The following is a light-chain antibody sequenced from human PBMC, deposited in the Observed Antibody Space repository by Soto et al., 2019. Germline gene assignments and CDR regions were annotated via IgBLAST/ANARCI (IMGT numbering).Light chain of an antibody. Sequence: SYELTQPPSVSVSPGQTASVTCSGDKLVDKYVSWYQQKPGQSPVMVMYEDIKRPSGITERFSGSNSGNTATLTITGTQAMDEADYYCHAWDTNSAVFGGGTKLTVL. CDR3: HAWDTNSAV. CDR1: KLVDKY. CDR2: EDI. V-gene: IGLV3-1*01. J-gene: IGLJ2*01.